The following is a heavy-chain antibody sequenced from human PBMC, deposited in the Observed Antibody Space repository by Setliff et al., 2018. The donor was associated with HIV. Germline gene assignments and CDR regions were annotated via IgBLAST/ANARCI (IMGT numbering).Heavy chain of an antibody. CDR3: AMSMTTYPVSRAFDI. V-gene: IGHV1-46*01. D-gene: IGHD4-4*01. CDR1: GYSFTGYY. J-gene: IGHJ3*02. CDR2: INPSGGST. Sequence: ASVKVSCKASGYSFTGYYMHWVRQAPGQGLEWMGIINPSGGSTRYAQKFQGRVTITADESTSTAYMELSSLRSEDTAVYYCAMSMTTYPVSRAFDIWGQGTMVTVSS.